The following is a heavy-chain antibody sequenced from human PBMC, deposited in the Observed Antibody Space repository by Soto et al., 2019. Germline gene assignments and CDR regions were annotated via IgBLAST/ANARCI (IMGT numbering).Heavy chain of an antibody. CDR2: IWYDGSNK. CDR1: GFTFSSYG. D-gene: IGHD3-10*01. Sequence: PGGSLRLSCAASGFTFSSYGMHWVRQAPGKGLEWVAVIWYDGSNKYYADSVKGRFTISRDNSKNTLYLQMNSLRAEDTAVYYCAKAVLLWFGELFPGGGMDVWGQGTTVTVSS. CDR3: AKAVLLWFGELFPGGGMDV. V-gene: IGHV3-33*06. J-gene: IGHJ6*02.